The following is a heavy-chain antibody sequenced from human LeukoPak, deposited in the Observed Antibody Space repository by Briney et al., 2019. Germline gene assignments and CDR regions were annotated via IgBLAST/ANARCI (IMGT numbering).Heavy chain of an antibody. CDR3: ARTGYRYYDSSGYYYTWFDP. CDR1: GYTFTSYD. J-gene: IGHJ5*02. D-gene: IGHD3-22*01. V-gene: IGHV1-8*01. CDR2: MSPNSGNT. Sequence: ASVKVSCKASGYTFTSYDVNWVRQATGQGLEWMGWMSPNSGNTGYAQKFQGRVTMTRNTSISTAYMELSSLTSEDTAVYYCARTGYRYYDSSGYYYTWFDPWGQGTLVTVSS.